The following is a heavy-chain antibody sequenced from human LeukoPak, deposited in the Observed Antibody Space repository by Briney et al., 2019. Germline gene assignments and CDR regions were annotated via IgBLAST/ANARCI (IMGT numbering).Heavy chain of an antibody. CDR3: AKGAGGFSYYNWFDP. J-gene: IGHJ5*02. V-gene: IGHV4-39*07. D-gene: IGHD5-18*01. CDR2: IYYSGST. CDR1: GGSISSSSYY. Sequence: PSETLSLTCTVSGGSISSSSYYWGWIRLPPGKGLEWIGSIYYSGSTYYNASLQSRVTISVDTSKNQFSLKLASVTAADTAIYYCAKGAGGFSYYNWFDPWGQGTLVTVSS.